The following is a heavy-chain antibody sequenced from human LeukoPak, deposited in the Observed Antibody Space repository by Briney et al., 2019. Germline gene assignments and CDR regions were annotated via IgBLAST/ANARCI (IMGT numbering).Heavy chain of an antibody. V-gene: IGHV4-39*01. J-gene: IGHJ4*02. CDR3: ARHPDFWSGYYALLFDY. Sequence: WVRQAPGKGLEWIGSIYYSGSTYYNPSLKSRVTISVDTSKNQFSLKLSSVTAADTAVYYCARHPDFWSGYYALLFDYWGQGTLVTVSS. CDR2: IYYSGST. D-gene: IGHD3-3*01.